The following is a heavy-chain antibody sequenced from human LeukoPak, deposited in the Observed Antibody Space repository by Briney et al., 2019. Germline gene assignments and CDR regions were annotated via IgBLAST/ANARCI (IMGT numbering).Heavy chain of an antibody. D-gene: IGHD3-9*01. Sequence: SGGSLRLSCAASGFTFSSYGMHWVRQAPGKGLEWVAVTWYDGSEKYYVDSVKGRFTISRDNAKNSLYLQMNSLRAEDTAVYYCARDYTGYFPWGQGTLVIVSS. V-gene: IGHV3-33*01. CDR2: TWYDGSEK. CDR3: ARDYTGYFP. CDR1: GFTFSSYG. J-gene: IGHJ5*02.